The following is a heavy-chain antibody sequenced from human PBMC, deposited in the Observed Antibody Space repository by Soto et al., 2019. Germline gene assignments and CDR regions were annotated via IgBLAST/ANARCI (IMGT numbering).Heavy chain of an antibody. J-gene: IGHJ5*02. CDR3: ARSRRNPLLWFGEVLTP. CDR1: GGTFSSYA. CDR2: IIPIFGTA. D-gene: IGHD3-10*01. V-gene: IGHV1-69*12. Sequence: QVQLVQSGAEVKKPGSSVKVSCKASGGTFSSYAISWVRQAPGQGLEWMGGIIPIFGTANYAQKFQGRVTITADESTSTAYMELSSMRSEDTAVYYCARSRRNPLLWFGEVLTPWGQGTLVTVSS.